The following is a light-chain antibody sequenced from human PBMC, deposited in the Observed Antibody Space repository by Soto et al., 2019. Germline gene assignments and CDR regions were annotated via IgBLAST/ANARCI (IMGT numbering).Light chain of an antibody. V-gene: IGLV2-14*01. J-gene: IGLJ1*01. CDR2: DVS. Sequence: SVLPNAASVSGLPGQSITISCTRTSSDVCGYNYVSWYQQHPCKAPKLMIYDVSNRPSGVSNRFSGSKCGYTASLTISRLQAVDEADCYSSSYTSISFLYGFGTGTKVTVL. CDR3: SSYTSISFLYG. CDR1: SSDVCGYNY.